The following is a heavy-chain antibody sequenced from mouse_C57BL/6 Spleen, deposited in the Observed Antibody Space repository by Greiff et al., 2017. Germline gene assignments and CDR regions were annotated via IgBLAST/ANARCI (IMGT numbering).Heavy chain of an antibody. CDR3: ARSYGSISYAMDY. J-gene: IGHJ4*01. V-gene: IGHV1-82*01. CDR1: GYAFSSSW. Sequence: QVQLQQSGPELVKPGASVKISCKASGYAFSSSWMNWVKQRPGKGLEWIGRIYPGDGDTNYNGKFKGKATLTADKSSSTAYMQLSSLTSEDSAVYFCARSYGSISYAMDYWGQGTSVTVSS. D-gene: IGHD1-1*01. CDR2: IYPGDGDT.